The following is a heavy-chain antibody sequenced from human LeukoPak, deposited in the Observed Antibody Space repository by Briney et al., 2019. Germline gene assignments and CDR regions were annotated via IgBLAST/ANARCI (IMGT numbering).Heavy chain of an antibody. CDR3: ARTINRDGYNALNY. V-gene: IGHV1-2*02. J-gene: IGHJ4*02. CDR1: GYAFTGYY. Sequence: ASVKVSCKASGYAFTGYYMNWVRQAPGQGLEWMGWIDPNSGGTYYAQKLQGRVTMTRDTSISTAYMELSRVTSDDTAVYYCARTINRDGYNALNYWGQGTLVTVSS. D-gene: IGHD5-24*01. CDR2: IDPNSGGT.